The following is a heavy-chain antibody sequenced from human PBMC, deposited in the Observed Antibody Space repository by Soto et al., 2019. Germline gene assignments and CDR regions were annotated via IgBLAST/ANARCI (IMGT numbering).Heavy chain of an antibody. J-gene: IGHJ4*02. CDR3: VRYCSTTLCNGVATRTFDY. D-gene: IGHD2-2*01. CDR2: ISSSGNTV. CDR1: RFTFSTYE. Sequence: GGSLRLSCAASRFTFSTYEMNWVRQAPGKGLEWVSYISSSGNTVYCADSVKGRFTISRDNTRNSLYLQMNSLRDEDTALYYCVRYCSTTLCNGVATRTFDYWGQGTLVTVSS. V-gene: IGHV3-48*03.